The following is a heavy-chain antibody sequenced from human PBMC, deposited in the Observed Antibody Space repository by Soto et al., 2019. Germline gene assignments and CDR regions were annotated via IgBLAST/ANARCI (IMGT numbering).Heavy chain of an antibody. CDR3: ARAHCGERYDFCSGLECNWFDP. V-gene: IGHV1-18*01. J-gene: IGHJ5*02. CDR1: GYTFTSYG. D-gene: IGHD3-3*01. CDR2: ISAYNGNT. Sequence: ASVKVSCKASGYTFTSYGISWVRQAPGQGLEWMGWISAYNGNTNYAQKLQGRVTMTTDTSTSTAYMELRSLRSDDTAVYYCARAHCGERYDFCSGLECNWFDPWGQGTLVTVSS.